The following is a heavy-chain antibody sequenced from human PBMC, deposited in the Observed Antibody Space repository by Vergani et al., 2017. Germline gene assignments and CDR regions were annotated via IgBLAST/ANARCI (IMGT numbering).Heavy chain of an antibody. V-gene: IGHV5-51*01. CDR1: GYSFTSYW. J-gene: IGHJ4*02. D-gene: IGHD3-3*01. CDR2: IYPGDSDT. CDR3: ARHDSTDFWSGYYYFDY. Sequence: EVQLVQSGAEVKKPGESLTISCKGSGYSFTSYWIGWVRQMPGKGLEWMGIIYPGDSDTRYSPSFQGQVTISADKSISTAYLQWSSLKASDTAMYYCARHDSTDFWSGYYYFDYWGQGTLVTVSS.